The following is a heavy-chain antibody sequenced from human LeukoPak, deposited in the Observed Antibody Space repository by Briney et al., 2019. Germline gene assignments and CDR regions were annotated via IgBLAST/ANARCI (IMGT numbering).Heavy chain of an antibody. CDR2: VSRSSSTI. D-gene: IGHD4-23*01. J-gene: IGHJ4*02. CDR1: GFPFSNHN. CDR3: ARDSGWELPRSPFDY. V-gene: IGHV3-48*04. Sequence: GGSLRLSCVAYGFPFSNHNMNWVRQAPGQGLEWITYVSRSSSTIYYADPVKGRFTISRDNARNSLYLQMNRLRADDTAVYYCARDSGWELPRSPFDYWGQGNLVTVST.